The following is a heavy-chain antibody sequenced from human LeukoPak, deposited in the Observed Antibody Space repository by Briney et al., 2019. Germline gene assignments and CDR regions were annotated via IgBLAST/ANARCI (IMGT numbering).Heavy chain of an antibody. V-gene: IGHV3-30-3*01. D-gene: IGHD3-3*01. J-gene: IGHJ4*02. CDR3: ARDPPMSYYDFWSGYFDY. CDR2: ISYDGSNK. Sequence: GGSLRLSCAASGFTFSSYAMHWVRQAPGKGLEWVAVISYDGSNKYYADSVKGRFTISRDNSKNTLYLQMNSLRAEDTAVYYCARDPPMSYYDFWSGYFDYWGQGTLVTVSS. CDR1: GFTFSSYA.